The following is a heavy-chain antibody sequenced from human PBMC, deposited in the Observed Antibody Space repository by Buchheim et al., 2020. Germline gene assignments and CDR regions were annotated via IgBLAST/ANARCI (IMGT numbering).Heavy chain of an antibody. CDR2: IYYSGST. CDR1: GDSISSSSYY. Sequence: QLQLQESGPGLVKPSETLSLTCTVSGDSISSSSYYWGWIRQPPGKGLEWIGSIYYSGSTFYNAALKSRVTLSVDTSTHQLFLELSSVTAADTAVYYCAKDDYGSGIHYLWGQGTL. CDR3: AKDDYGSGIHYL. D-gene: IGHD3-10*01. J-gene: IGHJ4*02. V-gene: IGHV4-39*02.